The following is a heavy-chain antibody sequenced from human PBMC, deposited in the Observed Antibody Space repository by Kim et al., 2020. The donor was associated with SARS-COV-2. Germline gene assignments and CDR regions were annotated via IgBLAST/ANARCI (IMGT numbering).Heavy chain of an antibody. V-gene: IGHV3-11*04. CDR2: ISGSGTTI. CDR3: ARDQWCGADIGCWFEL. Sequence: GGSLRLSCAASGFTFSDTYMNWIRQAPGKGLEWISYISGSGTTIYYADSVKGRFTVSRDNAKNILYLQMNSLRAEDSAVYYCARDQWCGADIGCWFELLGRGTLVTVSS. J-gene: IGHJ2*01. CDR1: GFTFSDTY. D-gene: IGHD3-10*01.